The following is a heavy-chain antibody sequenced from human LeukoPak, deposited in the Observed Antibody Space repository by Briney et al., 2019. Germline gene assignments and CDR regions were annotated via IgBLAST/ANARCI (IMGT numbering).Heavy chain of an antibody. J-gene: IGHJ4*02. Sequence: PSETLSLTCAVSGYSISSGYYWGWIRQPPGKGLEWIGSIYHSGSTYYNPSLKSRVTISVDTSKNQFSLKLSSVTAADTAVYYCARTGDSGYSDYWGQGTLVTVSS. CDR3: ARTGDSGYSDY. D-gene: IGHD5-12*01. V-gene: IGHV4-38-2*01. CDR2: IYHSGST. CDR1: GYSISSGYY.